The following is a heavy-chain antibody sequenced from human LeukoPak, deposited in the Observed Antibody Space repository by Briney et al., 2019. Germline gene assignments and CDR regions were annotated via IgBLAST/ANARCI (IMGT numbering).Heavy chain of an antibody. J-gene: IGHJ1*01. CDR2: ISSNGGST. CDR3: ARSEAPSDIVVVPAAMSH. Sequence: GGSLRLSCAASGLTFSSYAMHWVRQAPGKGLEYVSAISSNGGSTYYADSVKGRFTISRDNSKNTLYLQMGSLRAEDMAVYYCARSEAPSDIVVVPAAMSHWGQGTLVTVSS. CDR1: GLTFSSYA. V-gene: IGHV3-64*02. D-gene: IGHD2-2*01.